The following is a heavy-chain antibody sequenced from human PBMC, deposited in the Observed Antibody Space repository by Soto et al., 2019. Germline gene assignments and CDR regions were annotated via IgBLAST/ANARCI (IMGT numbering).Heavy chain of an antibody. V-gene: IGHV4-59*01. CDR3: ARDPGSPYGNWFDP. CDR1: GGSISSYY. D-gene: IGHD4-17*01. J-gene: IGHJ5*02. Sequence: ETLSLTCTVSGGSISSYYWSWIRQPPGKGLEWIGYIYYSGSTNYNPSLKSRVTISVDTSKNQFSLKLSSVTAADTAVYYCARDPGSPYGNWFDPWGQGTLVTVSS. CDR2: IYYSGST.